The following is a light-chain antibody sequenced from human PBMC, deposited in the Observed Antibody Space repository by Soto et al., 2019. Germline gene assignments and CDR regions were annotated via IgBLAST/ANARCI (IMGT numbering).Light chain of an antibody. J-gene: IGKJ3*01. V-gene: IGKV2-30*01. CDR2: KVS. Sequence: DVVMTQSPLSLPVTLGQPASISCRSSQSLVYSDGNTYLNWFQQRPGQSPRRQIYKVSNRDSVVPDRFSGSGSGTDFPLKISRVEAEDVGVYYCMQVTHPFTFGPGTKVDIK. CDR3: MQVTHPFT. CDR1: QSLVYSDGNTY.